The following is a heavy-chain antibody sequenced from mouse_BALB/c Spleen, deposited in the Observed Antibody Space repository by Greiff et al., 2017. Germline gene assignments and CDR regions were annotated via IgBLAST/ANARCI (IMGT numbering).Heavy chain of an antibody. D-gene: IGHD2-4*01. CDR1: GFSLTSYG. V-gene: IGHV2-9*02. J-gene: IGHJ3*01. Sequence: QVQLQQSGPGLVAPSQSLSITCTVSGFSLTSYGVHWVRQPPGKGLEWLGVIWAGGSTNYNSALMSRLSISKDNSKSQVFLKMNSLQTDDTAMYYCARGYYDYQAWFAYWGQGTLVTVSA. CDR3: ARGYYDYQAWFAY. CDR2: IWAGGST.